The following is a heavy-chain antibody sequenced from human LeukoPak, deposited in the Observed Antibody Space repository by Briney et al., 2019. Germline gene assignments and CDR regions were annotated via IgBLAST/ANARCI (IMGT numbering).Heavy chain of an antibody. CDR2: INLSGGST. Sequence: GASVKVSCKASGYTFTSYYMHWVRQAPGQGPEWMGIINLSGGSTSYAQKFQGRVTMTRDTSTSTVYMELSSLRSEDTAVYYCARTTAMVWVIFDYWGQGTLVTVSS. CDR3: ARTTAMVWVIFDY. CDR1: GYTFTSYY. D-gene: IGHD5-18*01. J-gene: IGHJ4*02. V-gene: IGHV1-46*01.